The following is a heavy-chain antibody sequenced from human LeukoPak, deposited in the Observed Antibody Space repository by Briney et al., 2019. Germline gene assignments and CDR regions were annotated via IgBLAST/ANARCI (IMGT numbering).Heavy chain of an antibody. D-gene: IGHD6-13*01. V-gene: IGHV4-38-2*02. CDR3: ARGAGIAAAGKRSRYYYYMDV. J-gene: IGHJ6*03. CDR2: IYHSGST. CDR1: GYSISTGYY. Sequence: SETLSLTCTVSGYSISTGYYWGWIRQPPGKGLEWIGSIYHSGSTNYNPSLKSRVTISVDTSKNQFSLKLSSVTAADTAVYYCARGAGIAAAGKRSRYYYYMDVWGKGTTVTVSS.